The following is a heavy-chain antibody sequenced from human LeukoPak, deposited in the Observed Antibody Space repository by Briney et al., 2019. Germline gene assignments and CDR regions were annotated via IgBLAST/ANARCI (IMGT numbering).Heavy chain of an antibody. CDR2: ISGSSVST. Sequence: GGTLRLSCAASGFNFSNYGMTWVRQAPGKGLEWVSVISGSSVSTCYADSVKGRFTISRDNFKNTLYLQMNSLRAEDTAVYYCARDQTVGATSYWGQGTLVTVSS. J-gene: IGHJ4*02. D-gene: IGHD1-26*01. CDR1: GFNFSNYG. V-gene: IGHV3-23*01. CDR3: ARDQTVGATSY.